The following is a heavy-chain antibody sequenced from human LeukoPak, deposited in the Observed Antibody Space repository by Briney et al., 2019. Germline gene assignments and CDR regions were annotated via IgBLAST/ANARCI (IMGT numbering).Heavy chain of an antibody. CDR3: ARGSLARSEFDY. J-gene: IGHJ4*02. Sequence: GGSLRLSGAASGFTFSSYSMNWVRQAPGKGLEWVSSISSSSSYIYYADSVKGRFTISRDNAKNSLYLQMNSLRAEDTAVYYCARGSLARSEFDYWGQGSLGTVSS. V-gene: IGHV3-21*01. CDR1: GFTFSSYS. CDR2: ISSSSSYI. D-gene: IGHD2-15*01.